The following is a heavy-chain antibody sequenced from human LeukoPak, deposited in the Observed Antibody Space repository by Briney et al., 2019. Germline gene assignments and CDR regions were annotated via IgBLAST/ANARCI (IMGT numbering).Heavy chain of an antibody. D-gene: IGHD3-10*01. V-gene: IGHV3-11*01. CDR2: ISSSGSTI. CDR1: GFTFSDYY. CDR3: ASAGSITMVRGALDPIDAFDI. Sequence: GGSLRLSCAASGFTFSDYYMSWIRQAPGKGLEWVSYISSSGSTIYYADSVKGRFTISRDNAKNSLYLQMNSLRAEDTAVYYCASAGSITMVRGALDPIDAFDIWGQGTMVTVSS. J-gene: IGHJ3*02.